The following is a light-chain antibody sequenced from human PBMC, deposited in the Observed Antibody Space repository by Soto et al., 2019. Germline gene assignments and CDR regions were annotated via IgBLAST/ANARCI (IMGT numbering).Light chain of an antibody. Sequence: IELTQSAATLSVSPGGSATLSCRASQRIXDTLAWDQRKPGQAPRILXDGASTRAPGCPARFSGSGSGTDFTLTISSLQSEDFAVYYCQQYKNGPWTFGQGTKVDIK. V-gene: IGKV3-15*01. CDR1: QRIXDT. J-gene: IGKJ1*01. CDR3: QQYKNGPWT. CDR2: GAS.